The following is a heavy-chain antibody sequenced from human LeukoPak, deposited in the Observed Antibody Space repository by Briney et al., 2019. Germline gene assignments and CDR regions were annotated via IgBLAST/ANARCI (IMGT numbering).Heavy chain of an antibody. Sequence: ASVKVSCKASGYTFTSYDINWVRQATGQGLEWMGWMNPNSGNTGYAQKFQGRVTMTRNTSISTAYMELSSLRSEDTAVYYCVRAQSNYLNYDFWSGYYDTHNWFDPWGQGTLVTVSS. CDR2: MNPNSGNT. CDR3: VRAQSNYLNYDFWSGYYDTHNWFDP. CDR1: GYTFTSYD. D-gene: IGHD3-3*01. V-gene: IGHV1-8*01. J-gene: IGHJ5*02.